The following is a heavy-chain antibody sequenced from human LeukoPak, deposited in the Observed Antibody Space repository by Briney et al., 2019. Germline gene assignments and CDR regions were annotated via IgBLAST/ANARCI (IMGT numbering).Heavy chain of an antibody. V-gene: IGHV3-23*01. CDR2: ISPTGAGT. CDR1: GFTFINYA. D-gene: IGHD2-2*02. J-gene: IGHJ3*02. CDR3: AKYTERAFDI. Sequence: PGGSLRLSCAASGFTFINYAMTWVRQAPGKGLEWVSAISPTGAGTYYADSVKGLFTISRDNSKNTLYLQMNSLRAEDTAVYYCAKYTERAFDIWGQGTMVTVSS.